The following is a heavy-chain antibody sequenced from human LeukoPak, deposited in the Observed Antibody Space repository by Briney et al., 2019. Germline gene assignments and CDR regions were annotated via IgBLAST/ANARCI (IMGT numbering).Heavy chain of an antibody. Sequence: GGSLRLSCAASGFTFSSYAMSWVRQAPGKGLEWVSAISGSGGSTYYADSVKGRFTISRDNSKNTLYLQMNSLRAEDTAVYYCARGLWFGELRGAYYFDYWGQGTLVTVSS. CDR1: GFTFSSYA. D-gene: IGHD3-10*01. CDR3: ARGLWFGELRGAYYFDY. V-gene: IGHV3-23*01. CDR2: ISGSGGST. J-gene: IGHJ4*02.